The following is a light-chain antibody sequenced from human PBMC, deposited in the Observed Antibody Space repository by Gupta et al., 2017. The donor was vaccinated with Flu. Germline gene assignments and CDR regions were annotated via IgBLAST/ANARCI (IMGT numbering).Light chain of an antibody. CDR1: QSVSSY. Sequence: EIVLTQSSATLSLSPGERATLSCRASQSVSSYLAWYQQKPGQAPRLLIYDASNRATRIPARFSGSGSGTDFTLTISSLEPEDFAVYYCQQRSNWPRYTFGQGTKLEIK. CDR2: DAS. CDR3: QQRSNWPRYT. V-gene: IGKV3-11*01. J-gene: IGKJ2*01.